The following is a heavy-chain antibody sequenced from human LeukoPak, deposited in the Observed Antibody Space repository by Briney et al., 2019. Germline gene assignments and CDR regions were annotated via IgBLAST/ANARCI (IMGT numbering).Heavy chain of an antibody. Sequence: GGSLRLSCAASGFTFSSYSMNWVRQAPGKGLEWVSSISSSSSYIYYADSVKGRFTISRDNAKNSLYLQMNSLRAEDTAVYYCARDGGTGTTGFDYWGQGTLVTVSS. CDR3: ARDGGTGTTGFDY. CDR2: ISSSSSYI. V-gene: IGHV3-21*04. CDR1: GFTFSSYS. D-gene: IGHD1-1*01. J-gene: IGHJ4*02.